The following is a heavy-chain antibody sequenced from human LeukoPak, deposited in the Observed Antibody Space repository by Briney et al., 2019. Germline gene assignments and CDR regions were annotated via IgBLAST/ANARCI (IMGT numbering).Heavy chain of an antibody. CDR2: ISGSGGST. Sequence: GGSLRLSCAASGFTFSSYALSWVRQAPGKGLEWVSAISGSGGSTYYADSVKGRFSISRINSKNTLYLQMDSLRAEDTAVYYCAKWKYSNSGIDDYWGQGTLVTVSS. D-gene: IGHD6-6*01. CDR3: AKWKYSNSGIDDY. J-gene: IGHJ4*02. CDR1: GFTFSSYA. V-gene: IGHV3-23*01.